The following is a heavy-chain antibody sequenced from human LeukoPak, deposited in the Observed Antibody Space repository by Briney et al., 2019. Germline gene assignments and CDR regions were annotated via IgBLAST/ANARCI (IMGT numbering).Heavy chain of an antibody. D-gene: IGHD3-10*01. CDR3: ARGSGSILYYYYMDV. CDR1: GFTISSNY. Sequence: GGSLRLSCAASGFTISSNYMSWVRQIPGKGLEWVSIIYSGGSTNYADSVKGRFTISRDNSKNTLYLQMNSLRAEDTAVYYCARGSGSILYYYYMDVWGKGTTVTISS. J-gene: IGHJ6*03. V-gene: IGHV3-53*01. CDR2: IYSGGST.